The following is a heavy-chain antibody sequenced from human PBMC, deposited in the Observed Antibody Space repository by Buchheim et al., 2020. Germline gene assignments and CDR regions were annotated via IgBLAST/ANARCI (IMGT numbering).Heavy chain of an antibody. CDR2: IKQDGSEK. CDR3: ARDLTVTPLERGMDV. CDR1: GFTFSSYG. J-gene: IGHJ6*02. V-gene: IGHV3-7*01. Sequence: VQLVESGGGVVQPGRSLRLSCAASGFTFSSYGMHWVRQAPGKGLEWVANIKQDGSEKYYVDSVKGRFTIPSDNAKNSLYLQMNSLRAEDTAVYYCARDLTVTPLERGMDVWGQGTT. D-gene: IGHD4-17*01.